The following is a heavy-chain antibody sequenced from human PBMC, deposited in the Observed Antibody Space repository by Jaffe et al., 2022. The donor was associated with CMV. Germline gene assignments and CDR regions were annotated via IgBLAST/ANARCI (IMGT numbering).Heavy chain of an antibody. CDR3: ARDVPGGDAFDI. Sequence: QVQLVQSGAEVKKPGASVKVSCKASGYTFTSYAMHWVRQAPGQRLEWMGWINAGNGNTKYSQKFQGRVTITRDTSASTAYMELSSLRSEDTAVYYCARDVPGGDAFDIWGQGTMVTVSS. CDR1: GYTFTSYA. D-gene: IGHD3-16*01. V-gene: IGHV1-3*01. CDR2: INAGNGNT. J-gene: IGHJ3*02.